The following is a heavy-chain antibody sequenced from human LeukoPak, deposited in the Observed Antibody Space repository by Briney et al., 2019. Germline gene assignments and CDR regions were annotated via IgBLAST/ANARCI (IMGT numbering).Heavy chain of an antibody. V-gene: IGHV3-53*04. CDR2: IYSGGST. CDR1: GFTVSSNY. D-gene: IGHD5-18*01. CDR3: ARDLGMNVDTAISYGMDV. J-gene: IGHJ6*02. Sequence: GGSLRLSCAASGFTVSSNYMSWVRQAPGKGLEWVSVIYSGGSTYYADSVKGRFTISRHNSKNTLYLQMNSLRAEDTAVYYCARDLGMNVDTAISYGMDVWGQGTTVTVSS.